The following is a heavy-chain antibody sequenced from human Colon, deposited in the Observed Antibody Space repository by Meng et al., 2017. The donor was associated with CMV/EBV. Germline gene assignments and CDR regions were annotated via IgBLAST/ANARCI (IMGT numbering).Heavy chain of an antibody. CDR1: GGTFSSYA. J-gene: IGHJ5*02. D-gene: IGHD5-18*01. V-gene: IGHV1-69*05. CDR3: ARMAHSYGSNWFDP. CDR2: IIPIFSTA. Sequence: SVKVSCKASGGTFSSYAISWVRQAPGQGLEWMGGIIPIFSTANYAQKFQGRVTITTDESTSTAYMELSSLRSEDTAVYYCARMAHSYGSNWFDPWGQGTLVTVSS.